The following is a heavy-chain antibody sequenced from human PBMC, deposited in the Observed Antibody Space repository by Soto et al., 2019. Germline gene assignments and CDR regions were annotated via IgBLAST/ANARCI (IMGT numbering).Heavy chain of an antibody. CDR2: LWGRGGIN. D-gene: IGHD7-27*01. J-gene: IGHJ3*02. Sequence: XGSXRLSXXASXXXXXXXXXXXXXQXPXXGXEWVXFLWGRGGINWYSDSVKGRFTISRDNSKNTLYLQMNRLRAEDTAVYYCAKDGDDSRPPDXFDIWGQGTMVTVSS. CDR3: AKDGDDSRPPDXFDI. V-gene: IGHV3-23*01. CDR1: XXXXXXXX.